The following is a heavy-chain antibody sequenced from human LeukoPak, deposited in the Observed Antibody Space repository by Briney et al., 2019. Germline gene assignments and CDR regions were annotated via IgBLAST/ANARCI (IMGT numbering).Heavy chain of an antibody. CDR2: IDYSGTT. D-gene: IGHD1-26*01. Sequence: SETLSLTCAVSGYSISRSNWWGWIRQPPGKGLEWIGYIDYSGTTYYSPSLKSRVTMSVDTTKNQFSLKLQSVSAVDTAVYYCSRYSGSQGWFDPWGQGTLVTVSS. CDR3: SRYSGSQGWFDP. CDR1: GYSISRSNW. J-gene: IGHJ5*02. V-gene: IGHV4-28*01.